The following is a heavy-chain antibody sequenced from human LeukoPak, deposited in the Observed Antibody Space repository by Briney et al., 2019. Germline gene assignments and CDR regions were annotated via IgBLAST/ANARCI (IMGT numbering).Heavy chain of an antibody. V-gene: IGHV4-59*01. Sequence: SDTLSLTCTVSGGSISSYYWSWIRQPPGKGLEWIGYIYYSGSTNYNPSLKSRVTISVDTSKNQFSLKLSSVTAADTAVYYCATLSQYYYDSSGYVAFDIWGQGTMVTVSS. D-gene: IGHD3-22*01. CDR1: GGSISSYY. CDR3: ATLSQYYYDSSGYVAFDI. J-gene: IGHJ3*02. CDR2: IYYSGST.